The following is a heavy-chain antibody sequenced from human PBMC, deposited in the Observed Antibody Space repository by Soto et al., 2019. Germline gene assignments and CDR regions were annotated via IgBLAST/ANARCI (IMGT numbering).Heavy chain of an antibody. CDR2: ISAYNGNT. CDR1: GYTFTSYG. V-gene: IGHV1-18*01. D-gene: IGHD3-10*01. J-gene: IGHJ4*02. CDR3: ARVDYYGSGSYYNDY. Sequence: ASVKVSCKASGYTFTSYGISWVRQAPGQGLEWMGWISAYNGNTNYAQKLQGRVTMTTDTSTSTAYMELRSLRSDDAAVYYCARVDYYGSGSYYNDYWRQGTLVPVSS.